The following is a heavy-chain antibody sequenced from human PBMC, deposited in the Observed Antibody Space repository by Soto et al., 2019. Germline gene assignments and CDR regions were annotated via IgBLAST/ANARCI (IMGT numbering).Heavy chain of an antibody. Sequence: SGGSLRLSCAASGFTFDDYAMHWVRQAPGKGLEWVSGISWNSGSIGYADSVKGRFTISRDNAKNSLYLQMNSLRAEDTVLYYCAKGPYYDILTGPDYWGQGTLVTVSS. CDR3: AKGPYYDILTGPDY. V-gene: IGHV3-9*01. CDR2: ISWNSGSI. CDR1: GFTFDDYA. J-gene: IGHJ4*02. D-gene: IGHD3-9*01.